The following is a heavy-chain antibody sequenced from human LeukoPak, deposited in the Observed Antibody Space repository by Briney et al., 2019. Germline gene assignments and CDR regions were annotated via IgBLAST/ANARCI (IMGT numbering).Heavy chain of an antibody. J-gene: IGHJ4*02. D-gene: IGHD2-2*02. CDR2: INWNGGST. CDR1: GFTFDDYG. Sequence: GGSLRFSCAASGFTFDDYGMSWVRQAPGKGLKWVSGINWNGGSTGYADSVKGRFTISRDNAKNSLYLQMNSLRAEDTALYYCARDPGYCSSTSCYTGAYYFDYWGQGTLVTVSS. CDR3: ARDPGYCSSTSCYTGAYYFDY. V-gene: IGHV3-20*04.